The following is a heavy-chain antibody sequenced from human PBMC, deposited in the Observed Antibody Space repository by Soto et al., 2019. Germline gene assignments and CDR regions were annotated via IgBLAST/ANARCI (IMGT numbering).Heavy chain of an antibody. Sequence: PGGSLRLSCISSGFTFRTYTMNWVRQAPGKGLEWVSGIRGFSPYTFYAESVKGRFTISRDNAKNSLYLQMNRLRAEDTAVYYCARDRGYDAHDYYYNAMDVWGQGTTLTVSS. CDR3: ARDRGYDAHDYYYNAMDV. CDR2: IRGFSPYT. CDR1: GFTFRTYT. V-gene: IGHV3-21*01. D-gene: IGHD3-3*01. J-gene: IGHJ6*02.